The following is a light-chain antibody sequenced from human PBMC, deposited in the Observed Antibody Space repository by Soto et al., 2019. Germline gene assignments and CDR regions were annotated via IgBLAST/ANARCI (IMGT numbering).Light chain of an antibody. Sequence: SVLTQPASGSGSPGQSIAISCTGTTSDVGGYNYVSWYQQHPGKAPKVILYEVSNRPSGVSDRFSGTKSGNTASLTISGLQAEDEADYYCSSYRDSSILYVFATGTKVTVL. J-gene: IGLJ1*01. CDR1: TSDVGGYNY. CDR2: EVS. V-gene: IGLV2-14*01. CDR3: SSYRDSSILYV.